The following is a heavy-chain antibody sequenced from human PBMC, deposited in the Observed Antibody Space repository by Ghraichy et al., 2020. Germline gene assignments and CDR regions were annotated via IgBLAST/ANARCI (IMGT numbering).Heavy chain of an antibody. V-gene: IGHV4-4*07. CDR3: ARGLAALDP. CDR2: YTSGST. J-gene: IGHJ5*02. Sequence: SETLSLTCTVSGGSISSYYWSWIRQPAGKGLEWIGIYTSGSTNYNPSLKSRVTMSVDTSKNQFSLKLSSVTAADTAVYYCARGLAALDPWGQGTLVTVSS. D-gene: IGHD6-25*01. CDR1: GGSISSYY.